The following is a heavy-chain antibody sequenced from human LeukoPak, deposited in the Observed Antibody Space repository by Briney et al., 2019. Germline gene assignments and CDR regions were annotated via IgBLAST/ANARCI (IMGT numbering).Heavy chain of an antibody. CDR2: ISGSGGST. CDR1: GFTFSSYA. J-gene: IGHJ5*02. Sequence: GGSLRLSCAASGFTFSSYAMSWVRQAPGKGLEWVSAISGSGGSTYYADSVKGRFTISRDNSKNTLYLQMNSLRAEDTAVYYCANINANYDILTGYFVDPWGQGTPVTVSS. D-gene: IGHD3-9*01. V-gene: IGHV3-23*01. CDR3: ANINANYDILTGYFVDP.